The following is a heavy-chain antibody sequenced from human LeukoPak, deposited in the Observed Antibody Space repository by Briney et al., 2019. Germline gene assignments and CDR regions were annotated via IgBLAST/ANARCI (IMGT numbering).Heavy chain of an antibody. V-gene: IGHV3-74*01. CDR2: INSDGSST. J-gene: IGHJ3*02. CDR3: AKDIAVFDWGNAFDI. CDR1: GFTFSSYW. D-gene: IGHD3-9*01. Sequence: GGSLRLSCAASGFTFSSYWMHWVRQAPGKGLVWVSRINSDGSSTSYADSVKGRFTISRDNAKNTLYLQMNSLRAEDTAVYYCAKDIAVFDWGNAFDIWGQGTMVTVSS.